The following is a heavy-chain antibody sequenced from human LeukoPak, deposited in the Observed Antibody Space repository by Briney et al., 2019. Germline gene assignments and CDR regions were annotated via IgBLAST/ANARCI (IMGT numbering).Heavy chain of an antibody. CDR2: IIPIFGTA. D-gene: IGHD4-17*01. CDR3: ARAPWVTTIYYYYGMDV. CDR1: GGTFSSYA. V-gene: IGHV1-69*06. Sequence: SVKVSCTASGGTFSSYAISWVRQAPGQGLEWMGGIIPIFGTANYAQKFQGRVTITADKSTSTAYMELSSLRSEDTAVYYCARAPWVTTIYYYYGMDVWGKGTTVTVSS. J-gene: IGHJ6*04.